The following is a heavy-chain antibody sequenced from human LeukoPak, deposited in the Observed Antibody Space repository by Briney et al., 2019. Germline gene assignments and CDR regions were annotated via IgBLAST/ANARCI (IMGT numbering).Heavy chain of an antibody. CDR1: GGSISSGGYY. V-gene: IGHV4-31*03. D-gene: IGHD5/OR15-5a*01. Sequence: SQTLSLTCTVSGGSISSGGYYWSWIRQHPGKGLEWIGYIYYSGGTYYNPSLKSRVTISVDTSKNQFPLKLSSVTAADTAVYYCARGVYNHFDYWGQGTLVTVSS. CDR2: IYYSGGT. CDR3: ARGVYNHFDY. J-gene: IGHJ4*02.